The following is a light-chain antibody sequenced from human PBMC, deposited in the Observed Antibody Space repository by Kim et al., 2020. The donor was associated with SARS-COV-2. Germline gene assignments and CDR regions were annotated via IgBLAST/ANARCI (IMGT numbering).Light chain of an antibody. CDR2: GAS. CDR1: QSVSSN. V-gene: IGKV3-15*01. CDR3: QQYNNWPQT. J-gene: IGKJ1*01. Sequence: VSPEERATLSCRASQSVSSNLAWYQQKPGQAPRLLIYGASTRATGIPARFSGSGSGTEFTLTISSLQSEDFAVYYCQQYNNWPQTFGQGTKVEIK.